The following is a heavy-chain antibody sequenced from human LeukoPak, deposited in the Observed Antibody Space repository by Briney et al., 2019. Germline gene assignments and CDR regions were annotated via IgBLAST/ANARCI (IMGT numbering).Heavy chain of an antibody. Sequence: GGSLRLSCAASGFTFSDYYMSWIRHAPGKGLEWVSYISSSGSTIYYADSVKGRFTITRDNAKNSLYLQMNSLRAEDTAVYYCARDLTGYYYFDYWGQGTLVTVSS. CDR1: GFTFSDYY. J-gene: IGHJ4*02. D-gene: IGHD3-9*01. V-gene: IGHV3-11*04. CDR3: ARDLTGYYYFDY. CDR2: ISSSGSTI.